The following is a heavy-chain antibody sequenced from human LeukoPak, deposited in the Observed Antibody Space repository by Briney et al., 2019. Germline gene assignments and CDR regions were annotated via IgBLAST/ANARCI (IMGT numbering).Heavy chain of an antibody. D-gene: IGHD5-18*01. CDR3: ARAGGVQGYSYGYYFDY. Sequence: ASVKVSCKASGYTFTSYYMHWVRQAPGQGLEWMGGIIPIFGTANYAQKFQGRVTITADESTSTAYMELSSLRSEDTAVYYCARAGGVQGYSYGYYFDYWGQGTLVTVSS. CDR2: IIPIFGTA. J-gene: IGHJ4*02. CDR1: GYTFTSYY. V-gene: IGHV1-69*13.